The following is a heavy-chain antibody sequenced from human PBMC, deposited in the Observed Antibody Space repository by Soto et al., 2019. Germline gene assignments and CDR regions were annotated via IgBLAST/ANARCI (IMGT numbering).Heavy chain of an antibody. CDR1: GFTFGDYP. J-gene: IGHJ4*02. CDR2: IKSKAYGGTT. D-gene: IGHD3-10*01. Sequence: EVQLVESGGGLVKPGQSLRLSCVVSGFTFGDYPMSWFRQAPGKGLEWVGFIKSKAYGGTTEYAPSVKGRFTISGDDSKRIVYLQMNSLKTEDTAVYYCTREFSGSGGWGQGTLGTVSS. CDR3: TREFSGSGG. V-gene: IGHV3-49*05.